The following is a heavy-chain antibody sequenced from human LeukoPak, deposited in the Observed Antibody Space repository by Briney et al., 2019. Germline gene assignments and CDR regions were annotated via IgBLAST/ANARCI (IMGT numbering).Heavy chain of an antibody. V-gene: IGHV4-39*01. D-gene: IGHD3-3*01. J-gene: IGHJ5*02. CDR2: IYYSGST. CDR1: GGSISSSSYY. CDR3: ARLTNEKVVWSGRLWFDP. Sequence: PSETLSLTCTVSGGSISSSSYYWGWIRQPPGKGLEWIGSIYYSGSTYYNPSLKSRVTISVDTSKNQFSLKLSSVTAADTAVYYCARLTNEKVVWSGRLWFDPWGQGTLVTVSS.